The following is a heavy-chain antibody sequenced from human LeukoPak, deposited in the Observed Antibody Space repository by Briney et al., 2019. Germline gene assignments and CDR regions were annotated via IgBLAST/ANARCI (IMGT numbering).Heavy chain of an antibody. CDR2: ISYDGSNK. CDR1: GFTFSSYG. V-gene: IGHV3-30*18. CDR3: AKDMGLRLDLGIDY. J-gene: IGHJ4*02. Sequence: GGSLRLSCAASGFTFSSYGMHWVRQAPGKGLEWVAVISYDGSNKYYADSVKGRFTISRDNSKNTLYLQMNSLRAEDTAVYYCAKDMGLRLDLGIDYWGQGTLVTVSS. D-gene: IGHD5-12*01.